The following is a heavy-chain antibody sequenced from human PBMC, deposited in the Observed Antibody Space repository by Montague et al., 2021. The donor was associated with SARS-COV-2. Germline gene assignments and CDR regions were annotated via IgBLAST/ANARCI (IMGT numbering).Heavy chain of an antibody. J-gene: IGHJ4*02. CDR1: TFTVNNNY. CDR3: ARGCGDY. D-gene: IGHD4/OR15-4a*01. V-gene: IGHV3-66*01. Sequence: SLRLSCAASTFTVNNNYMSWVRQAPGKGLEWVSVIYAGGSTYYADSVRGRFTISRDISKNTLFLQMNSLRAEDTAVYYCARGCGDYWGQGTLVTVSS. CDR2: IYAGGST.